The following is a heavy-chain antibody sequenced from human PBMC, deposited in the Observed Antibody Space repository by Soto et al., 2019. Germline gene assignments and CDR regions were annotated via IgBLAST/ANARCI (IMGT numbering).Heavy chain of an antibody. CDR2: ISAYNGNT. CDR3: ARGPYGGYSGYDSSSPFDY. CDR1: GYTFTSYG. D-gene: IGHD5-12*01. J-gene: IGHJ4*02. V-gene: IGHV1-18*01. Sequence: ASVKVSCKASGYTFTSYGISWVRQAPGQGLEWMGWISAYNGNTNYAQKLQGRVTMTTDTSTSTAYMELRSLRSDDTAVYYCARGPYGGYSGYDSSSPFDYWGQGTLVTVSS.